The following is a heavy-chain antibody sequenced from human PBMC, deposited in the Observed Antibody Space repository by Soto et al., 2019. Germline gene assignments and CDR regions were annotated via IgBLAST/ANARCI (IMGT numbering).Heavy chain of an antibody. J-gene: IGHJ6*02. CDR1: GGTFSSYA. Sequence: QVQLVQSGAEVKKPGSSVKVSCKASGGTFSSYAISWVRQAPGQGLEWMGGIIPIFGTANYAQKFQGRVTITADESTSTAYMELSSLRSEDTAVYYCARWAIVVVPARPVYYGLDLWGQGTTVTVSS. D-gene: IGHD2-2*01. CDR2: IIPIFGTA. CDR3: ARWAIVVVPARPVYYGLDL. V-gene: IGHV1-69*01.